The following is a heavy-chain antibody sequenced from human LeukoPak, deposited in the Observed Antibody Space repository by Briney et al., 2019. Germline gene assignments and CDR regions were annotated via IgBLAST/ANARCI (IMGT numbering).Heavy chain of an antibody. CDR3: ARATYGEGYSSSWTAFDY. CDR1: GFTFSDYY. D-gene: IGHD6-13*01. J-gene: IGHJ4*02. V-gene: IGHV3-11*05. Sequence: KPGGSLRLSCAASGFTFSDYYMSWIRQAPGKGLEWVSYISSSSSYTNYADSVKGRFTISRDNDKNSLYLQMNSLRAEDTAVYYCARATYGEGYSSSWTAFDYWGQGTLVTVSS. CDR2: ISSSSSYT.